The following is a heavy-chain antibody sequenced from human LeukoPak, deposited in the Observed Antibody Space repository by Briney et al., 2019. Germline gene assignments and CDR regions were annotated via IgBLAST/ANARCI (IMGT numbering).Heavy chain of an antibody. CDR1: GFTFSSYW. D-gene: IGHD6-6*01. Sequence: PGGSLRLSCAASGFTFSSYWMHWVRQAPGKGLVWVSRIKSDGNTNYADSVKGRFTISRDNAKNSLYLQMNSLRAEDTAVYYCASDRNSISYFSSGAFDFWGQGTMVTVSS. V-gene: IGHV3-74*01. CDR2: IKSDGNT. J-gene: IGHJ3*01. CDR3: ASDRNSISYFSSGAFDF.